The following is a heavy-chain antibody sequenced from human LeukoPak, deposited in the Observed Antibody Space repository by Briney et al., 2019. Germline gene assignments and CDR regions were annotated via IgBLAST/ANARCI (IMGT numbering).Heavy chain of an antibody. CDR2: ISSSGSTI. Sequence: PGGSLRLSCAASGFTFSDYYMSWIRQAPGKGLEWVSYISSSGSTIYYADSMKGRFTISRDNAKNTLYLQMNSLRAEDTAVYYCARGGSSGWFDGAFDIWGQGTMVTVSS. CDR1: GFTFSDYY. D-gene: IGHD6-19*01. V-gene: IGHV3-11*04. CDR3: ARGGSSGWFDGAFDI. J-gene: IGHJ3*02.